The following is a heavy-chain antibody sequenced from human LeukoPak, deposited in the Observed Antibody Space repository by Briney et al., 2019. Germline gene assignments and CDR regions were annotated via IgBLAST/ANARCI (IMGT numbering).Heavy chain of an antibody. J-gene: IGHJ4*02. D-gene: IGHD5-24*01. CDR2: IYSGGST. CDR1: GFTVSSNY. Sequence: PGGSLRLSCAASGFTVSSNYMSWVHQAPGKGLEWVSVIYSGGSTYYADPVKGRFTISRDNSKNTLYLQMNSLRAEDTAVYYCARTAGGYNSYYFDYWGQGTLVTVSS. V-gene: IGHV3-53*01. CDR3: ARTAGGYNSYYFDY.